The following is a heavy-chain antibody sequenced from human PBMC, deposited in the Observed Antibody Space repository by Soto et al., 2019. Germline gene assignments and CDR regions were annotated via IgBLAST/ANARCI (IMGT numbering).Heavy chain of an antibody. CDR3: ARSPIEAVVQGDFDY. Sequence: QVQLQESGPGLVKPSETLSLTCSVSGGSINSYYWSWIRQPPGKGLEWIGYIYYSGSTNYNPSLKSRITISVDTSKNQFSRRLSSVTAADTAVYYCARSPIEAVVQGDFDYWGQGTLVTVSS. J-gene: IGHJ4*02. D-gene: IGHD6-13*01. CDR2: IYYSGST. V-gene: IGHV4-59*01. CDR1: GGSINSYY.